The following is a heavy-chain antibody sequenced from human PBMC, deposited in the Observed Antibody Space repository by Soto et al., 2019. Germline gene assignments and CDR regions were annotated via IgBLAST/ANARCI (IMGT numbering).Heavy chain of an antibody. V-gene: IGHV3-7*01. CDR1: GFTFSSYW. D-gene: IGHD2-21*01. Sequence: GGSLRLSCAASGFTFSSYWMSWVRQAPGKGLEWVANIKQDGSEKYYLDSVKGRFTISRDNAKNSLYLQMNSLRAEDTAVYYCARDGAYCGGDCYSGVFDYWGQGTLVTVSS. J-gene: IGHJ4*02. CDR3: ARDGAYCGGDCYSGVFDY. CDR2: IKQDGSEK.